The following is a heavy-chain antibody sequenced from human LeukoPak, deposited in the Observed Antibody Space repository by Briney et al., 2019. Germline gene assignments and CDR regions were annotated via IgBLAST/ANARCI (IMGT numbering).Heavy chain of an antibody. CDR2: IYYSGST. CDR3: ASLVVANPGAFDT. J-gene: IGHJ3*02. Sequence: SETLSLXCTVSGGSISSYYWSWVRQPPGKGLEWIGYIYYSGSTNYNPSLKSRVTISVDTSKNQFSLKLSSVTAADTAVYYCASLVVANPGAFDTWGQGTMVTVSS. CDR1: GGSISSYY. V-gene: IGHV4-59*01. D-gene: IGHD2-15*01.